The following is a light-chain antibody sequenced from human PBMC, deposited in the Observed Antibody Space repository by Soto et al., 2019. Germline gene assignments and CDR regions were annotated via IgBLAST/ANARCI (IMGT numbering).Light chain of an antibody. J-gene: IGLJ2*01. V-gene: IGLV2-8*01. Sequence: QSALTQPPSASGSPGQSVTISCTGTSSDVGGYTYVSWYQPHPGKPPKLMIYEVSKRPSGVPDRFSGSKSGNTASLTVSGLQSEDEADYYCSSYSGSNNLVFGGGTQLTVL. CDR2: EVS. CDR1: SSDVGGYTY. CDR3: SSYSGSNNLV.